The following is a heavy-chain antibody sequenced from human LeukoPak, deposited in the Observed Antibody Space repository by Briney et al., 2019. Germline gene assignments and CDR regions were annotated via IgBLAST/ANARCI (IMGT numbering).Heavy chain of an antibody. CDR1: GFTFSSYS. CDR3: ARDRHDSSGYRLYYYYMDV. V-gene: IGHV3-21*01. Sequence: KTGGSLRLSCAASGFTFSSYSMNWVRQAPGKGXXXXXXXXXXXXYIYYADSVKGRFTISRDNAKNSLYLQMNSLRAEDTAVYYCARDRHDSSGYRLYYYYMDVWGKGTTVTVSS. D-gene: IGHD3-22*01. J-gene: IGHJ6*03. CDR2: XXXXXXYI.